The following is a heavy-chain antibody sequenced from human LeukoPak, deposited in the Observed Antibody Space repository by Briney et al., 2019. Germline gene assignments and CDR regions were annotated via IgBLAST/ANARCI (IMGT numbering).Heavy chain of an antibody. D-gene: IGHD4-17*01. Sequence: PGGSLRLSCVGFGFTFSSYCMSWVRQAPGKGLEWLSYMSSTRRNIYYSASVKGRFTISRDNAKNCLYPQLNSLRAEDTAVYYCARPLGSTGYFQHWGQGTLVTVSS. V-gene: IGHV3-48*01. CDR3: ARPLGSTGYFQH. CDR2: MSSTRRNI. CDR1: GFTFSSYC. J-gene: IGHJ1*01.